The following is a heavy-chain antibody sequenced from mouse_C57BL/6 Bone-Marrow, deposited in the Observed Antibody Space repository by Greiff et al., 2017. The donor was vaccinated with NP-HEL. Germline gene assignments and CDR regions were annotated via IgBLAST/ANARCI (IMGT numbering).Heavy chain of an antibody. CDR3: ARRRLRRRAWFAY. Sequence: QVTLKVCGPGILQPSQTLSLTCSFSGFSLSTFGMGVGWIRQPSGKGLEWLAHIWWDDDKYYNPALKSRPPTSKDTSKNQVFLKIANVDTADTATYYGARRRLRRRAWFAYWGQGTLVTVSA. J-gene: IGHJ3*01. CDR1: GFSLSTFGMG. CDR2: IWWDDDK. V-gene: IGHV8-8*01. D-gene: IGHD2-4*01.